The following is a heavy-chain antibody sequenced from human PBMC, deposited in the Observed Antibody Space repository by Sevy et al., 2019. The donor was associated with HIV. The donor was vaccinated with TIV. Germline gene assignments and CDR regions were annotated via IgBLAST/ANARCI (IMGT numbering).Heavy chain of an antibody. Sequence: GGSLRLSCAASGFTFSDYYMSWIRQAPGKGLEWVSYISSSGSTIYYADSVKGRFTISRDNAKNSLYLQMNSLRAEDTAVYYCASEPNHLAYCGGDCYPFDPWGQGTLVTVSS. J-gene: IGHJ5*02. V-gene: IGHV3-11*01. CDR3: ASEPNHLAYCGGDCYPFDP. CDR2: ISSSGSTI. D-gene: IGHD2-21*02. CDR1: GFTFSDYY.